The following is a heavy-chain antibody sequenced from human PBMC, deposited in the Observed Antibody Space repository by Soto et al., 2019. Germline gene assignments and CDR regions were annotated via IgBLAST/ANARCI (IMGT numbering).Heavy chain of an antibody. CDR3: ARRLTQSGNSGDSGAFDV. Sequence: QITLQESGPAVVRPTETLMLTCKYSGFSLTTTGVGVGWVRQTPGKALEWLAVSYWDDDKRYVSSLRGRLAITKDTARNRVGLVMTHMLPVDTGRDFCARRLTQSGNSGDSGAFDVWGHGTAVAVS. CDR2: SYWDDDK. V-gene: IGHV2-5*05. J-gene: IGHJ3*01. D-gene: IGHD3-10*01. CDR1: GFSLTTTGVG.